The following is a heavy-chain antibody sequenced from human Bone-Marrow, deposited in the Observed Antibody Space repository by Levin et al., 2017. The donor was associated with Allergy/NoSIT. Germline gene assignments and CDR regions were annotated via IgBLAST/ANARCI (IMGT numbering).Heavy chain of an antibody. Sequence: PSETLSLTCTVSGGSISSYYWSWIRQPAGKGLEWIGRIYTSGSTNYNPSLKSRVTMSVDTSKNQFSLKLTSVTAADTAVYYCARDPGGIVGATRWFDPWGQGTLVTVSS. CDR1: GGSISSYY. J-gene: IGHJ5*02. V-gene: IGHV4-4*07. D-gene: IGHD1-26*01. CDR3: ARDPGGIVGATRWFDP. CDR2: IYTSGST.